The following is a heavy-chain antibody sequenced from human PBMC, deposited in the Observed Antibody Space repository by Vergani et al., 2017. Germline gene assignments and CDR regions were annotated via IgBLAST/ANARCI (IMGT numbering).Heavy chain of an antibody. CDR3: ARVRTAARGAFDI. D-gene: IGHD6-6*01. Sequence: QGQLAQSGAEVKKPGSSVKVSCKASGGTFSSNSISWVRQAPGQGLEWMGRIIPIFGTTSYAQKFQGRVTILADESTSTAYMELSSLRSEDTAVYYCARVRTAARGAFDIWGQGTMVTVSS. V-gene: IGHV1-69*13. CDR2: IIPIFGTT. J-gene: IGHJ3*02. CDR1: GGTFSSNS.